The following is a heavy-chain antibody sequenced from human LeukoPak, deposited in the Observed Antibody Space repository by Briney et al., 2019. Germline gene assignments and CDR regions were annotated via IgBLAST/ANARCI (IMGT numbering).Heavy chain of an antibody. CDR2: ISTYNGNT. CDR3: ARDQYDSVWGSYRPYFGC. J-gene: IGHJ4*02. Sequence: ASVKVSCKASGYTFTSYGISWVRQAPGQGLEWMGSISTYNGNTKYAQKFQGRVTMTTDTSTSTAYMELRSLRSDDTAVYYCARDQYDSVWGSYRPYFGCWGQGTLVTVSS. V-gene: IGHV1-18*01. D-gene: IGHD3-16*02. CDR1: GYTFTSYG.